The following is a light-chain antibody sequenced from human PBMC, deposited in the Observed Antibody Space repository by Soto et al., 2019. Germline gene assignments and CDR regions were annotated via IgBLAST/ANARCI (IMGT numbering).Light chain of an antibody. CDR1: QSVSDN. CDR3: QQYNSYSPRT. CDR2: GAY. Sequence: EIVMTRSPATLSVSPGQRATLSCRASQSVSDNLAWYQQKPGQAPRLLIYGAYIRATGVPARLSGSGSGTEFTLTISSLQSEDFAVYYCQQYNSYSPRTFGQGTKVDIK. V-gene: IGKV3-15*01. J-gene: IGKJ1*01.